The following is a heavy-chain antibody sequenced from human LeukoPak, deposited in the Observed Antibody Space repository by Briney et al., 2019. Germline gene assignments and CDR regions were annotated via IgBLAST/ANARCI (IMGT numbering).Heavy chain of an antibody. CDR1: GYTFTSYY. D-gene: IGHD2-2*01. CDR2: INPSGGST. V-gene: IGHV1-46*01. Sequence: ASVKVSCKASGYTFTSYYTHWVRQAPGQGLEWMGIINPSGGSTSYAQKFQGRVTMTRDTSTSTVYMELSSLRSEDTAVYYCATDIVVVPAANGGYYYYGMDVWGQGTTVTVSS. CDR3: ATDIVVVPAANGGYYYYGMDV. J-gene: IGHJ6*02.